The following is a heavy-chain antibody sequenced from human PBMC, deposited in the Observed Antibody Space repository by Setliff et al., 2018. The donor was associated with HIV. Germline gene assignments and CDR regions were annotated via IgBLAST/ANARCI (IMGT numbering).Heavy chain of an antibody. CDR1: GFTFSSYS. D-gene: IGHD3-22*01. Sequence: PGGSLRLSCAASGFTFSSYSMNWVRQAPGKGLEWISYNGIINGAKHYADSMEGRFTISRDNSKNTLYLQMNSLRAEDTAVYYCAKIQNPQGYYYDSSGYYPHPGSPDYWGQGTLVTVSS. CDR2: NGIINGAK. CDR3: AKIQNPQGYYYDSSGYYPHPGSPDY. V-gene: IGHV3-48*01. J-gene: IGHJ4*02.